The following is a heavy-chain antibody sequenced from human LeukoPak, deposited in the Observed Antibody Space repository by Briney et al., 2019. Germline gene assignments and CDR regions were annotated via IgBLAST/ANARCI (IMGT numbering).Heavy chain of an antibody. Sequence: PSGTLSLSCAASGFTFSSNAMHWVRQAQGQGLEYVSAISSNGGRTYYANSVKGRFTISRDNSRNSLYLQMGSLRAEDMAVYYCATYYYDSGGFHFHHWGQGSLVSVCS. CDR2: ISSNGGRT. V-gene: IGHV3-64*01. CDR1: GFTFSSNA. CDR3: ATYYYDSGGFHFHH. J-gene: IGHJ1*01. D-gene: IGHD3-22*01.